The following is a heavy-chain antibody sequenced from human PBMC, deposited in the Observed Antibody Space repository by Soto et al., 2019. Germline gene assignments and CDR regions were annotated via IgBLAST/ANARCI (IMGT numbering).Heavy chain of an antibody. D-gene: IGHD6-13*01. V-gene: IGHV4-59*01. Sequence: SETLSLTCTVSGGSISSYYWSWIRQPPGKGLEWIGYIYYSGSTNYNPSLKSRVTISVDTSKNQFSLKLSSVTAADTAVYYCARGLAAAKPYYFDYWGQGTLVTVSS. CDR1: GGSISSYY. CDR3: ARGLAAAKPYYFDY. J-gene: IGHJ4*02. CDR2: IYYSGST.